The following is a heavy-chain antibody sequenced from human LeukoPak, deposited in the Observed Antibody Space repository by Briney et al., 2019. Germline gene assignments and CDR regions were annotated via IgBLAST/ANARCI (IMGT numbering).Heavy chain of an antibody. CDR1: GYTFTGYY. CDR3: ARDRGQSVWGLSDYYYYYMDV. V-gene: IGHV1-2*02. J-gene: IGHJ6*03. D-gene: IGHD7-27*01. Sequence: ASVKVSCKASGYTFTGYYMHWVRQAPGQGLEWMGWINPNSGGTNYAQKFQGRVTMTRDTSISTAYMELSRLRSDDTAVYYCARDRGQSVWGLSDYYYYYMDVWGKGTTVTVSS. CDR2: INPNSGGT.